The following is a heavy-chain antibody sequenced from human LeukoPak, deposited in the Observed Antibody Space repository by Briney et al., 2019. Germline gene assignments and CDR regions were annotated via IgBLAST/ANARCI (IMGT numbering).Heavy chain of an antibody. CDR1: GHTFTAYY. D-gene: IGHD2-2*01. J-gene: IGHJ6*03. V-gene: IGHV1-2*02. Sequence: ASVKVSCKASGHTFTAYYIHWVRQAPGQGLEWMGWINPNRGDTNYAQNFQGRVTMTADTSITTAYMELSRLRSDDTAVYYCARDVREVVTVALYYYMDVWGKGTTVTVSS. CDR3: ARDVREVVTVALYYYMDV. CDR2: INPNRGDT.